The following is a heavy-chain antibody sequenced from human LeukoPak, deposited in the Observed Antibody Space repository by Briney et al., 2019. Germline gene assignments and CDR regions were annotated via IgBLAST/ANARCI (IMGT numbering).Heavy chain of an antibody. CDR2: IYYSGST. J-gene: IGHJ4*02. CDR1: GGSISSGGYY. CDR3: ARVNYYGSGSYQYYFDY. V-gene: IGHV4-31*03. D-gene: IGHD3-10*01. Sequence: SETLSLTCTVSGGSISSGGYYWSWIRQHPGKGLEWIGYIYYSGSTYYNPSLKSRVTISVDTSKNQFSLKLSSVTAADTAVYCCARVNYYGSGSYQYYFDYWGQGTLVTVSS.